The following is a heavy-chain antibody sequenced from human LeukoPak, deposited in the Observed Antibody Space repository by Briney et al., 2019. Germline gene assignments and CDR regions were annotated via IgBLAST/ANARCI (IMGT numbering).Heavy chain of an antibody. CDR1: GFTFSSYG. CDR3: ARDYSGSYFGTFDY. V-gene: IGHV3-33*01. J-gene: IGHJ4*02. Sequence: GGSLRLSCAASGFTFSSYGMHWVRQAPGKGLEWVAVIWYDGSNKYYADSVKGRFTISRDSSKNTLYLQMNSLRAEDTAVYYCARDYSGSYFGTFDYWGQGTLVTVSS. D-gene: IGHD1-26*01. CDR2: IWYDGSNK.